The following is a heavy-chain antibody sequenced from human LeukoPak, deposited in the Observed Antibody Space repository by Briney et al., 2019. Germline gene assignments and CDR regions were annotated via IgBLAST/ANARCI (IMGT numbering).Heavy chain of an antibody. D-gene: IGHD2-21*02. J-gene: IGHJ4*02. CDR2: IYPGDSDT. V-gene: IGHV5-51*01. CDR3: ARQAYCGGDCSGPFDY. Sequence: GESLKISCKGSGYSFTSYWIGWVRQMPGQGLEWMGIIYPGDSDTRYSPSFQGQVNISADKSISTAYLQWSSLKASDTAMYYCARQAYCGGDCSGPFDYWGQGTLVTVSS. CDR1: GYSFTSYW.